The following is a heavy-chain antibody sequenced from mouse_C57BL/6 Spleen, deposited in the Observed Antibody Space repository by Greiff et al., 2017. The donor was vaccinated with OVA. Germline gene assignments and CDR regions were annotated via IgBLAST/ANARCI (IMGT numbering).Heavy chain of an antibody. D-gene: IGHD1-1*01. V-gene: IGHV1-80*01. Sequence: VKLQHSGAELVKPGASVKISCKASGYAFSSYWMNWVKQRPGKGLEWIGQIYPGDGDTNYNGKFKGKATLTADKSSSTAYMQLSSLTSEDSAVYFCARSPLTTGFDYWGQGTTLTVSS. CDR2: IYPGDGDT. J-gene: IGHJ2*01. CDR1: GYAFSSYW. CDR3: ARSPLTTGFDY.